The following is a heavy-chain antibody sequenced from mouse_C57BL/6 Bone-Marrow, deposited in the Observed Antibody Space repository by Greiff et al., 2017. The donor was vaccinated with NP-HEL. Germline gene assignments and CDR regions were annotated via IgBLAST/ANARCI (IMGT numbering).Heavy chain of an antibody. J-gene: IGHJ1*03. V-gene: IGHV7-1*01. CDR1: GFTFSDFY. Sequence: EVQGVESGGGLVQSGRSLRLSCATSGFTFSDFYMEWVRQAPGKGLEWIAASRNKANDYTTEYSASVKGRFIVSRDTSQSILYLQMNALRAEDTAIYYCARDALDWYVDVWGTGTTVTVSA. CDR2: SRNKANDYTT. CDR3: ARDALDWYVDV.